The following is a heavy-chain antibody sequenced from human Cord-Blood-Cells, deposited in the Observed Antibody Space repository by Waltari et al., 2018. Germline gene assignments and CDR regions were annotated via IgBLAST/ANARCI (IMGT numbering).Heavy chain of an antibody. CDR3: ARDGLDGDYWYFDL. CDR1: GFTVSTNY. V-gene: IGHV3-53*01. CDR2: IYSGGST. Sequence: EVQLVESGGGLIQPGGSLRLSCAASGFTVSTNYMRWLRQAPGKGLEWVSVIYSGGSTYYADSVKGRFTISRDNSKNTLYLQMNSLRAEDTAVYYCARDGLDGDYWYFDLWGRGTLVTVSS. J-gene: IGHJ2*01. D-gene: IGHD4-17*01.